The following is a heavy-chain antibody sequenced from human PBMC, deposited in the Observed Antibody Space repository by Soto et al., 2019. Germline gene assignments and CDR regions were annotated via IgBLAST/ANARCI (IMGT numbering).Heavy chain of an antibody. CDR3: AKYLPVFVIPADMLYYYCSDTEV. CDR2: ISGSGGST. Sequence: KGLEWVSAISGSGGSTYYADSVKGRFTISRDNSKNTLYLQMNSLRVEDTAVYYCAKYLPVFVIPADMLYYYCSDTEVLVQRTTVPVSP. V-gene: IGHV3-23*01. D-gene: IGHD2-2*01. J-gene: IGHJ6*01.